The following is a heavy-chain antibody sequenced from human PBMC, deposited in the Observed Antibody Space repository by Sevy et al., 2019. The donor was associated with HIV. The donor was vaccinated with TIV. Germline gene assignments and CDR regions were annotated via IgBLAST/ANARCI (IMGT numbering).Heavy chain of an antibody. CDR3: VKDRYYYDSSGYYYYFDY. D-gene: IGHD3-22*01. Sequence: GGSLRLSCAASGFTFSSYGMHWVRQAPGKGLEWVAVISSDGSNKYYADSVKGRFTISRDNSKNTLYLQMNSLRAEDTAVYYCVKDRYYYDSSGYYYYFDYWGQGTLVTVSS. V-gene: IGHV3-30*18. J-gene: IGHJ4*02. CDR2: ISSDGSNK. CDR1: GFTFSSYG.